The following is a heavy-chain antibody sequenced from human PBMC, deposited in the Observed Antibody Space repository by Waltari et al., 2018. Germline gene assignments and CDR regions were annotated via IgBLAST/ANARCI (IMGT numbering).Heavy chain of an antibody. J-gene: IGHJ4*02. D-gene: IGHD3-22*01. CDR3: ARLPTKYYDSIGWGFFDQ. V-gene: IGHV4-59*08. CDR2: LRNTGGT. CDR1: GDFLGDDH. Sequence: HVQLQESGPGLVKPSETLSLTGTVSGDFLGDDHWTWIRQAPGKGLEWIAYLRNTGGTKCTPSLESRVTVSAITSRRQFSLRLTSVTAADTAVYYCARLPTKYYDSIGWGFFDQWGPGILVTVSS.